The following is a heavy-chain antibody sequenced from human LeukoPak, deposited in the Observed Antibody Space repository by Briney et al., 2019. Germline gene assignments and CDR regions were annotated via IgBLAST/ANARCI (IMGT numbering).Heavy chain of an antibody. CDR1: VDTFSIYA. J-gene: IGHJ4*02. Sequence: SVKVSCKASVDTFSIYAIIWVLQAPGQGLEWMGRSIPIFGTANYAQNFQGRVTITTDKSTNTAYMEVKRLMSEDTAVYYCAKLVAGTSIGWGQGTLVTVSS. V-gene: IGHV1-69*05. CDR3: AKLVAGTSIG. CDR2: SIPIFGTA. D-gene: IGHD6-19*01.